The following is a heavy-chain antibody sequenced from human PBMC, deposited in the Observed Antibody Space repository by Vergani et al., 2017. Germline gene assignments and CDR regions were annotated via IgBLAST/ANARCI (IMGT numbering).Heavy chain of an antibody. CDR3: ARGQRYQLLPRYYYYYYMDV. Sequence: QVQLQQWGAGLLKPSETLSLTCAVYGGSFSGYYWSWIRQPPGKGLEWIGEINHSGSTNYNPSLKSRVTISVDTSKNQFSLKLSSVTAADTAVYYCARGQRYQLLPRYYYYYYMDVWGKGTTVTVSS. V-gene: IGHV4-34*01. D-gene: IGHD2-2*01. CDR2: INHSGST. CDR1: GGSFSGYY. J-gene: IGHJ6*03.